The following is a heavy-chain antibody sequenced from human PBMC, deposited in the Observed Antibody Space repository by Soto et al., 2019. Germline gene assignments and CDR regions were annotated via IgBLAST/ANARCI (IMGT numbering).Heavy chain of an antibody. CDR3: ARDLRFRGFYGMDV. CDR1: GGSISSCGYY. V-gene: IGHV4-31*03. J-gene: IGHJ6*02. Sequence: PSETLALTGTVSGGSISSCGYYWSWIRQHPGKGLEWIGYIYYSGSTYYNPSLKSRVTISVDTSKNQFSLKLSSVTAADTAVYYCARDLRFRGFYGMDVWGQGTTVTVSS. CDR2: IYYSGST. D-gene: IGHD3-10*01.